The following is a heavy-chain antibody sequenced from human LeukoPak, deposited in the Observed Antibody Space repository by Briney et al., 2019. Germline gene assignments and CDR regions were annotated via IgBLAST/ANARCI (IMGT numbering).Heavy chain of an antibody. Sequence: PGGSLRLSCAASGFTFSTYAMTWFRQAPGKGLEWVSAVRGSGTATYYADSVKGRFTISRDNSNNRLYLQMNSLRAEDTAIYYCARNAYGAQTPSDVWGQGTTVTVSS. CDR2: VRGSGTAT. J-gene: IGHJ6*02. D-gene: IGHD4-17*01. CDR1: GFTFSTYA. V-gene: IGHV3-23*01. CDR3: ARNAYGAQTPSDV.